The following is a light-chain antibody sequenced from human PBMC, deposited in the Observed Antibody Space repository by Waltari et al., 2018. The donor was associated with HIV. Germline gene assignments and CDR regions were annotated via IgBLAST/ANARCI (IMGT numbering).Light chain of an antibody. Sequence: DILMTQSPSILSASAGDRVIITCRASQSISSWLAWYQHKPGTAPKLLIYKASVLEGGVPSRFSGSGSATEFTLNITSLQPDDFATYYCQHYSSAPYTFGQGTNLEIK. J-gene: IGKJ2*01. CDR1: QSISSW. CDR2: KAS. CDR3: QHYSSAPYT. V-gene: IGKV1-5*03.